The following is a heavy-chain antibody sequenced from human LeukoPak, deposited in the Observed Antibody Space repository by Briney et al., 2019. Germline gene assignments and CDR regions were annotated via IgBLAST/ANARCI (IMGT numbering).Heavy chain of an antibody. V-gene: IGHV3-23*01. CDR1: AFSFRNYA. J-gene: IGHJ4*02. CDR3: AKDLIGYEMGFDY. D-gene: IGHD5-12*01. Sequence: GGSLRLSCAASAFSFRNYAMSWVRQAPGKGLEWVSSISGSGFGTYYADSVKGRFTISRDNFKNMLYLHMSSLRAEDTAVYYCAKDLIGYEMGFDYWGQGTLVTVSS. CDR2: ISGSGFGT.